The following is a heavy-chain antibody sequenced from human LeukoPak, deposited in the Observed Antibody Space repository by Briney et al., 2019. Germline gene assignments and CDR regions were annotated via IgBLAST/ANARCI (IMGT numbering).Heavy chain of an antibody. V-gene: IGHV5-51*01. Sequence: AESLKISCKGSGYDFTSYWIGWVRQMPGKGLEWMGIIYPGDSDTRYSPSFQGQVAISAYMSISTAYLQWSSLNASDTAMYNCARLGARVTMVRGVRLPYYFDYWGQGTLVTVSS. J-gene: IGHJ4*02. CDR1: GYDFTSYW. D-gene: IGHD3-10*01. CDR2: IYPGDSDT. CDR3: ARLGARVTMVRGVRLPYYFDY.